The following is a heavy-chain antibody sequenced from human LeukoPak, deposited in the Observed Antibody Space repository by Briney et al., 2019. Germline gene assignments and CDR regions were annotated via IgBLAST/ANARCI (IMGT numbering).Heavy chain of an antibody. CDR2: ISSSSSTI. CDR3: ARDRSGVPAAPVTDY. CDR1: GFTFSSYS. J-gene: IGHJ4*02. Sequence: PGGSLRLSCAASGFTFSSYSMNWVRQAPGKGLEWVSYISSSSSTIYYADSVKGRFTISSDNAKNSLYLQMNSLRDEDTAVYYCARDRSGVPAAPVTDYWGQGTLVTVSS. V-gene: IGHV3-48*02. D-gene: IGHD2-2*01.